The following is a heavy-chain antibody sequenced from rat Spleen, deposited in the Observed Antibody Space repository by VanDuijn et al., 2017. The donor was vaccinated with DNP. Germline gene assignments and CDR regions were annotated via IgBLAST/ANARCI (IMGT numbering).Heavy chain of an antibody. CDR3: ARRVLDSFDN. CDR2: ISNTGDNT. J-gene: IGHJ2*01. V-gene: IGHV5-31*01. CDR1: GFIFSNYW. Sequence: EVQLVESGGGPVQPGRSLKLSCVASGFIFSNYWMTWIRQAPGKGLEWVASISNTGDNTYYSDSVKGRFTISRDNAKSTLYLQMDSLRSEDTATYYCARRVLDSFDNWGQGVMVTVSS.